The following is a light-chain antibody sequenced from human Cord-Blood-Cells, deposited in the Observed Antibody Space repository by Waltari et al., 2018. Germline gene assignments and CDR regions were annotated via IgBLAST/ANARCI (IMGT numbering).Light chain of an antibody. J-gene: IGLJ2*01. V-gene: IGLV3-1*01. CDR1: NLGDKY. CDR3: QAWDSSTAV. Sequence: SYELTQPPSVSVSPGQTASITCSGANLGDKYACWYQQEPGQSPVLVIYQDSKRPSGIPERFSGSNSGNTATLTISGTQAMDEADYYCQAWDSSTAVFGGGTKLTVL. CDR2: QDS.